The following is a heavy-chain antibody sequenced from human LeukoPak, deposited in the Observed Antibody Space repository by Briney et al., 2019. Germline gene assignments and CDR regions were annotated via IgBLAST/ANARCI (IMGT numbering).Heavy chain of an antibody. J-gene: IGHJ4*02. D-gene: IGHD2-2*01. CDR2: INAGNGNT. Sequence: GASVKVSCKASGYTFTSYAMHWVRQAPGQRLEWMGWINAGNGNTKYSQKFQGRVTITRDTSASTAYMELRSLRSEDTAMYYCARGSTSDWPLDHWGQETLVTISS. CDR3: ARGSTSDWPLDH. CDR1: GYTFTSYA. V-gene: IGHV1-3*01.